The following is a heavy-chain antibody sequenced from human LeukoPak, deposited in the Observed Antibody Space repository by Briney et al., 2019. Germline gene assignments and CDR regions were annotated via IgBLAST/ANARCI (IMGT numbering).Heavy chain of an antibody. J-gene: IGHJ6*03. Sequence: GGSLRLSCASSGFTFSSYEMNWVRQAPGKGLEWPSYISNSGRTTYYADSVKGRFTISRDNAKNSLYLQMNSLRAEDTAIYYCARGSLGFGYYMAVWGKGTTVTVSS. CDR1: GFTFSSYE. V-gene: IGHV3-48*03. CDR2: ISNSGRTT. CDR3: ARGSLGFGYYMAV. D-gene: IGHD3-16*01.